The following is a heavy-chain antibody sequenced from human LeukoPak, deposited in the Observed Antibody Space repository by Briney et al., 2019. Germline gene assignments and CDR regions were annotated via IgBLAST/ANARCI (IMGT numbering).Heavy chain of an antibody. V-gene: IGHV4-31*03. CDR1: GSSISSGGYY. J-gene: IGHJ6*02. CDR2: IYYSGST. Sequence: SQTLSLTCTVSGSSISSGGYYWSWIRQHPGKGLEWIGYIYYSGSTYYNPSLKSRVTISVDTSKNQFSLKLSSVTAADTAVYYCARGSSSSSGGMDVWGQGTTVTVSS. CDR3: ARGSSSSSGGMDV. D-gene: IGHD6-13*01.